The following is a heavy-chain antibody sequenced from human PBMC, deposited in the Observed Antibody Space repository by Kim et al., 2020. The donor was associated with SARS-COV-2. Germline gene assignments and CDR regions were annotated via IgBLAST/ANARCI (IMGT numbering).Heavy chain of an antibody. CDR2: INVGNGNT. CDR3: ARVSDSSGYPRPFNI. J-gene: IGHJ3*02. CDR1: GYTFSSYA. V-gene: IGHV1-3*01. D-gene: IGHD3-22*01. Sequence: ASVKVSCKASGYTFSSYAMHWVRQAPGHRLEWMGWINVGNGNTQYSQKFQARFTLTSDTSASTVYMELRSLTSEDTAVYYCARVSDSSGYPRPFNIWGQGTVVTVSS.